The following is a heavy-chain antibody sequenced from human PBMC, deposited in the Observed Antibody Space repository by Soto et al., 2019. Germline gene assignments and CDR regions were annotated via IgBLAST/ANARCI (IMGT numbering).Heavy chain of an antibody. J-gene: IGHJ5*02. CDR3: ARYRYCSSTSCLDWFDP. CDR1: GYSFTSYW. D-gene: IGHD2-2*01. V-gene: IGHV5-10-1*01. CDR2: IDPSDSYT. Sequence: GEPLKISCKGSGYSFTSYWISWVRQMPGKGLEWMGRIDPSDSYTNYSPSFQGHVTISADKSISTAYLQWSSLKASDTAMYYCARYRYCSSTSCLDWFDPWGQGTLVTVSS.